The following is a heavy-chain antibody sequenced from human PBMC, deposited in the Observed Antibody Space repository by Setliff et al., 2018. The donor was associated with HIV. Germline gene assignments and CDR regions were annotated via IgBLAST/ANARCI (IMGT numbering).Heavy chain of an antibody. D-gene: IGHD6-13*01. CDR2: ISYDGSNI. V-gene: IGHV3-30*01. J-gene: IGHJ4*02. CDR1: GFTYSNYA. Sequence: GGSLRLSCAASGFTYSNYAMHWVRQAPGKGLEWMALISYDGSNIHYADSVKGRFTISRDDSKNTLYLQMNSLRTEDTALYYCARVFSSSWYGIDYWGQGTLVTVSS. CDR3: ARVFSSSWYGIDY.